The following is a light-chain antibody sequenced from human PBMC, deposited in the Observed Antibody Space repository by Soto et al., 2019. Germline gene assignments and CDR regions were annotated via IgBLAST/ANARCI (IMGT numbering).Light chain of an antibody. Sequence: ERVMTQSPATLSVSPGERVTLSCRASQSVSSNLAWYQQKPGQAPRLLIYSAFFSDTGIPARFSGSGSGTEFTLTISSLQSEDFAVYFCQQYNNWPFTFGPGTKVDIK. CDR2: SAF. J-gene: IGKJ3*01. CDR1: QSVSSN. V-gene: IGKV3-15*01. CDR3: QQYNNWPFT.